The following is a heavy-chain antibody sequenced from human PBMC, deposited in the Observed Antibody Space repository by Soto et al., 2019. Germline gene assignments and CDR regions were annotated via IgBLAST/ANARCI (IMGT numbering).Heavy chain of an antibody. CDR1: GGSISSSSYY. Sequence: ETLSLTCTLSGGSISSSSYYWGWIRQPPGKGLEWIGSIYYSGSTYYNPSLKSRVTISVDTSKNQFSLKLSSVTAADTAVYYCARRYYDFWSGYYYYYGMDVWGQGTTVTVSS. V-gene: IGHV4-39*01. J-gene: IGHJ6*02. CDR2: IYYSGST. CDR3: ARRYYDFWSGYYYYYGMDV. D-gene: IGHD3-3*01.